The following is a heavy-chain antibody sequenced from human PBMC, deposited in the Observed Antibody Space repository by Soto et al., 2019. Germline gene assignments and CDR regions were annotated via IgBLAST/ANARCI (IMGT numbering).Heavy chain of an antibody. V-gene: IGHV1-18*04. CDR3: ASSAMIIVPTGELIARASDI. CDR2: ISPYNGNT. D-gene: IGHD3-22*01. J-gene: IGHJ3*02. CDR1: GYTLSSYG. Sequence: QAQLVQSGAEVKKPGASVKVSCKASGYTLSSYGISWVRQAPGQGLEWIGWISPYNGNTNYAQKLQGRVTMTTDTSTSTAYMELRSLRSDDTAVYFCASSAMIIVPTGELIARASDIGGQGTMVTVSS.